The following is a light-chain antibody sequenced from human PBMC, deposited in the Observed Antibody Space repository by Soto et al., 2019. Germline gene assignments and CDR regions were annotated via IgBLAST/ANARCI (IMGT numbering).Light chain of an antibody. J-gene: IGLJ2*01. CDR3: QTWGTGIHEI. CDR2: LDSDGRH. CDR1: SGRYTYI. Sequence: QLVLTQSPSASASLGASVKLTCTLSSGRYTYIIAWHQQQPGRGPRYLLSLDSDGRHNKGAGIPDRFSGSVSGAERYLTISNLQSEDEADYYCQTWGTGIHEIFGGGTQLTVL. V-gene: IGLV4-69*01.